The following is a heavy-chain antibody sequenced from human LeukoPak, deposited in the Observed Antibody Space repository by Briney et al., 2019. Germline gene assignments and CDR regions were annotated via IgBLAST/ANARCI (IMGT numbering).Heavy chain of an antibody. J-gene: IGHJ3*02. CDR1: GGSISSGGYY. V-gene: IGHV4-31*03. Sequence: PSQTLSLTCTVSGGSISSGGYYWSWIRQHPGKGLEWIGYIYYSGSTYYNPSLKSRVTISVDTSKNQFSLKLSSVTAADTAVYYCARDAGIVVEDKAFDIWGQGTMVTVSS. CDR2: IYYSGST. D-gene: IGHD2-15*01. CDR3: ARDAGIVVEDKAFDI.